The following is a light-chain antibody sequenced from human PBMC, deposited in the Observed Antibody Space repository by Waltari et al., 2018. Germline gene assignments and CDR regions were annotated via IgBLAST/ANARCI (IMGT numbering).Light chain of an antibody. CDR3: QAWDSSTDYV. V-gene: IGLV3-1*01. CDR1: KLGDKY. J-gene: IGLJ1*01. CDR2: QDS. Sequence: SYELTQPPSVSVSPGQTASITCSGDKLGDKYACWYQQKPGQSPVLVIYQDSKRPSGIPGRFPGSNSGNTATLTISGTQAMDEADYYCQAWDSSTDYVFGTGTKVTVL.